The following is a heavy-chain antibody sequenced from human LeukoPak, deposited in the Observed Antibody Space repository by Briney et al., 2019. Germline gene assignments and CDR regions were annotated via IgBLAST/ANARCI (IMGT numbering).Heavy chain of an antibody. CDR1: GYTLTELS. V-gene: IGHV1-24*01. D-gene: IGHD1-14*01. CDR2: FDPEDGET. CDR3: AKHDSPDYYFDY. J-gene: IGHJ4*02. Sequence: ASVKVSCKVSGYTLTELSMHWVRQAPGKGLEWMGGFDPEDGETIYAQKFQGRVTMTEDTSTDSAYMELSSLRSEDTAVYYCAKHDSPDYYFDYWGQGTLVTVSS.